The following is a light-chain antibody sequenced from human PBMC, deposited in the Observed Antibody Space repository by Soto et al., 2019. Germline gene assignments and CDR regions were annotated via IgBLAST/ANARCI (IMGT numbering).Light chain of an antibody. V-gene: IGLV2-8*01. J-gene: IGLJ1*01. Sequence: QSVLTQPPSASGSPGQSVTISCTGTSSDIGAYNHVSWYQQHPGRAPRFIIYEVSQRPSGVPDRFSGSKSGNTASLTISGLQAEDEADYYCVSFTTSRSYVFGTGTKVTVL. CDR2: EVS. CDR3: VSFTTSRSYV. CDR1: SSDIGAYNH.